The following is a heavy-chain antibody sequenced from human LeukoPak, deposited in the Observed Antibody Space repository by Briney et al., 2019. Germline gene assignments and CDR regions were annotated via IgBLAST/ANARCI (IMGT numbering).Heavy chain of an antibody. D-gene: IGHD1-26*01. Sequence: ASVKISCKASGYIFSTYGISWVRQAPGQGLEWMGWISGYNGNTNYAQKLQGRVTMTTDTSTSTAYMELRSLRSDDTAVYYCARDLSGSYYSSDYWGQGTLVTVSS. J-gene: IGHJ4*02. CDR2: ISGYNGNT. CDR3: ARDLSGSYYSSDY. CDR1: GYIFSTYG. V-gene: IGHV1-18*01.